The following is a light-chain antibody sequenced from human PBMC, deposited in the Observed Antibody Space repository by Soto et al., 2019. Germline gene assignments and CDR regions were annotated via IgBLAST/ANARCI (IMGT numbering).Light chain of an antibody. J-gene: IGLJ1*01. CDR3: YSYRSGSAHV. CDR2: EVT. CDR1: SSDGGGYNR. Sequence: QSVLTQPASVTGSPGQSITISCTGTSSDGGGYNRSSWYQQHPDKAPKLIIYEVTNRPSGISNRFSGSKSGDTASLTISGLQAEDEADYYCYSYRSGSAHVFGTGTKVTVL. V-gene: IGLV2-14*01.